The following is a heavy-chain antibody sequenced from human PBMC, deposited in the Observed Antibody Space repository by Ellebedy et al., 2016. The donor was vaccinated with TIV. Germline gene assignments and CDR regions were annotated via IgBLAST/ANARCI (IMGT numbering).Heavy chain of an antibody. Sequence: GESLKISCAASGFSFSSYGMHWVRQAPGKGLEWVAAIWYDGSNKYYTDSVNGRFTISRDNSKNTLYLQMNSLKVEDTAVYYCRRDMYYFDRSDSYWLSLIDYWGQGTLVTVSS. CDR3: RRDMYYFDRSDSYWLSLIDY. D-gene: IGHD3-22*01. CDR2: IWYDGSNK. V-gene: IGHV3-33*01. CDR1: GFSFSSYG. J-gene: IGHJ4*02.